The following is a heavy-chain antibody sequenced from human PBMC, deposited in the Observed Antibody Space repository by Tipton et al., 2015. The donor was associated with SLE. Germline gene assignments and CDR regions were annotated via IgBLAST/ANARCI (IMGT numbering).Heavy chain of an antibody. J-gene: IGHJ3*02. V-gene: IGHV3-48*01. D-gene: IGHD3-10*01. CDR3: ARDSITMVQGGGGAFDI. CDR1: GFTFSSYS. CDR2: ISSSSSTI. Sequence: SLRLSCAASGFTFSSYSMNWVRQAPGKGLEWVSYISSSSSTIYYADSVKGRFTISRDNAKNSLYLQMNSLRAEDTAVYYCARDSITMVQGGGGAFDIWGQGTMVTVSS.